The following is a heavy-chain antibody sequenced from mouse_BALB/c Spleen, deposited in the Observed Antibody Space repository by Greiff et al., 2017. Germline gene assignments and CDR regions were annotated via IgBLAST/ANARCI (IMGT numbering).Heavy chain of an antibody. V-gene: IGHV3-6*02. CDR2: ISYDGSN. CDR1: GYSITSGYY. CDR3: ARVQYYYGSSYGYAMDY. D-gene: IGHD1-1*01. J-gene: IGHJ4*01. Sequence: VQLKESGPGLVKPSQSLSLTCSVTGYSITSGYYWNWIRQFPGNKLEWMGYISYDGSNNYNPSLKNRISITRDTSKNQFFLKLNSVTTEDTATYDCARVQYYYGSSYGYAMDYWGQGTSVTVSS.